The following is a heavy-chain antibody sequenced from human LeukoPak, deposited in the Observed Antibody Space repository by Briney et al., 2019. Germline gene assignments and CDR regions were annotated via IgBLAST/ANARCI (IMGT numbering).Heavy chain of an antibody. J-gene: IGHJ4*02. V-gene: IGHV3-23*01. Sequence: GGSLRLSCAASGFTFSSYAMSWVRQAPGKGLEWVSAVSGSAGSTYYADSVKGRFTISRDNSKNTLYLQMNSLRAEDTAVYYCAKDHSGGGFDYWGQGTLVTVSS. D-gene: IGHD3-16*01. CDR2: VSGSAGST. CDR3: AKDHSGGGFDY. CDR1: GFTFSSYA.